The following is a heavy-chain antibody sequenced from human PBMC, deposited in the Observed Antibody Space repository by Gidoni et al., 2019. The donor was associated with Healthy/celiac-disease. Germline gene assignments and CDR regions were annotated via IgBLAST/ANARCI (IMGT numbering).Heavy chain of an antibody. CDR3: ARRLSATYYYDSSGYIFDY. J-gene: IGHJ4*02. V-gene: IGHV4-39*01. Sequence: QLQLQESGPGLVKPSETLSLTCTVSGGSISSSSYYWGWIRQPPGKGLEWIGSIYYSGSTYYNPSLKSRVTISVDTSKNQFSLKLSSVTAADTAVYYCARRLSATYYYDSSGYIFDYWGQGTLVTVSS. CDR2: IYYSGST. D-gene: IGHD3-22*01. CDR1: GGSISSSSYY.